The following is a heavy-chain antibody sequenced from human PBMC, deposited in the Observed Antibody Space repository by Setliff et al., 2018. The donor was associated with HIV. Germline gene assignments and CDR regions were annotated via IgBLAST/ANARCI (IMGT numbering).Heavy chain of an antibody. J-gene: IGHJ5*02. CDR1: GASISSISYY. CDR3: ARGGGAGSYSRPSWFDP. V-gene: IGHV4-39*07. Sequence: LSLTCSVSGASISSISYYWGWIRQPPGKGLEWIGSIFYSGSTFYNPSLKRRVTISADTSKNQFSLKMGSLTAADTAVYYCARGGGAGSYSRPSWFDPWGQGTLVTVSS. CDR2: IFYSGST. D-gene: IGHD3-10*01.